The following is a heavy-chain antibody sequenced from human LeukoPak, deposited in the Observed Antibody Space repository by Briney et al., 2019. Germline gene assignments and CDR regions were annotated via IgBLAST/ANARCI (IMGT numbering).Heavy chain of an antibody. V-gene: IGHV4-59*08. CDR1: GDSISSYY. Sequence: SETLSLTCTVSGDSISSYYWSWIRQPPGKGLEWIGYIYYSGSTNYNPSLKSRVTISVDTSKNQFSLKLSSVTAADTAVYYCARLEELHHDAFDIWGQGTMVTVSS. D-gene: IGHD1-1*01. CDR2: IYYSGST. CDR3: ARLEELHHDAFDI. J-gene: IGHJ3*02.